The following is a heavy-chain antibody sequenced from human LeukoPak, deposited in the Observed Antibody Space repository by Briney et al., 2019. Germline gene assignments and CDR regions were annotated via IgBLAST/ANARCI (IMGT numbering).Heavy chain of an antibody. CDR2: ISSSSSYI. CDR3: ATNAYYDILTGWAYAFDI. J-gene: IGHJ3*02. CDR1: GFTFSSYS. D-gene: IGHD3-9*01. V-gene: IGHV3-21*01. Sequence: GGSLRLSCAASGFTFSSYSMNWVRQAPGQGLEWVSCISSSSSYIYYADSVKGRFTISRDNSKNTLYLQMSSLRAEDTAVYYCATNAYYDILTGWAYAFDIWGQGTMVTVSS.